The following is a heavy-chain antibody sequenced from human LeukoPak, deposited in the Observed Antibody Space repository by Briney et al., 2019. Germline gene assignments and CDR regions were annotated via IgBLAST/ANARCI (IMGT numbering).Heavy chain of an antibody. CDR1: GYTFTTYG. V-gene: IGHV1-69*06. CDR2: IIPIFGTA. J-gene: IGHJ4*02. Sequence: ASVKVSCKASGYTFTTYGISWVRQAPGQGLEWMGGIIPIFGTANYAQKFQGRVTITADKSTSTAYMELNSLRPEDTAVYYCARGPFTMVRGLNRGHYFDYWGQGTLVTVSS. D-gene: IGHD3-10*01. CDR3: ARGPFTMVRGLNRGHYFDY.